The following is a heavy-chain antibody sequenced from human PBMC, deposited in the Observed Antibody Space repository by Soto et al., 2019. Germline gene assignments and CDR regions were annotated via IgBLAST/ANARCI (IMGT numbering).Heavy chain of an antibody. CDR1: GYTFTSYD. J-gene: IGHJ6*03. V-gene: IGHV1-8*01. Sequence: ASVKVSCKASGYTFTSYDINWVRQATGQGLEWMGWMNPNSGNTGYAQKFQGRVTMTRNTSISTAYMELSSLRSEDTAVYYCARTSVVPAATWYYYYYMDVWGKGTTVTVSS. CDR3: ARTSVVPAATWYYYYYMDV. CDR2: MNPNSGNT. D-gene: IGHD2-2*01.